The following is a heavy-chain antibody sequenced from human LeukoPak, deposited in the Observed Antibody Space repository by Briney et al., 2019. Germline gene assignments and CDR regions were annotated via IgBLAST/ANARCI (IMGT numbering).Heavy chain of an antibody. CDR3: ANGGYCSGGSCYDSVLVIDY. CDR1: GFTLSSYG. Sequence: GGSLRLSCAASGFTLSSYGMHWVRQAPGKGLEWVAVISYDGSKKYYADSVKGRFTISRDNSKNTLYLQMSSLRAEDTAVYYCANGGYCSGGSCYDSVLVIDYWGQGTLVTVSS. CDR2: ISYDGSKK. J-gene: IGHJ4*02. D-gene: IGHD2-15*01. V-gene: IGHV3-30*18.